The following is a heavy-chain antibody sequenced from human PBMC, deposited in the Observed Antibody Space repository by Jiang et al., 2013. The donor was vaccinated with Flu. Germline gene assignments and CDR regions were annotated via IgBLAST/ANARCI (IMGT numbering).Heavy chain of an antibody. Sequence: MHWVRQAPGKGLEWVATISFDGSDKYYADSVKGRFTISRDNSKSTLYVEVNGLRAEDAAAYYCAKDLFSMMRGVPPRGYTDVWGKGTTVTVSS. CDR3: AKDLFSMMRGVPPRGYTDV. J-gene: IGHJ6*03. V-gene: IGHV3-30*18. D-gene: IGHD3-10*01. CDR2: ISFDGSDK.